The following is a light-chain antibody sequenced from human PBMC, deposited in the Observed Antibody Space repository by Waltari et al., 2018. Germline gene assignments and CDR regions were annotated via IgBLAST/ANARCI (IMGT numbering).Light chain of an antibody. CDR3: QHYSPYSWT. CDR1: QSISSS. CDR2: DAS. J-gene: IGKJ1*01. V-gene: IGKV1-5*01. Sequence: DTQMTQSPSTLSASVGDRVTITCRARQSISSSLVWYQQKPGRAPRLLIYDASTWESGVPLRFSGSGSGPEFTLTISKLQPDDFATYFCQHYSPYSWTFGQGTKVEIK.